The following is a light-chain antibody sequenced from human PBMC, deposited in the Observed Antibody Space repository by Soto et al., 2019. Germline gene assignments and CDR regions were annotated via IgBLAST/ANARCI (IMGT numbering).Light chain of an antibody. J-gene: IGLJ1*01. Sequence: QSALTQPASVSGSPGQSITISCTGTSNDVGTHNFVSWYQQHPGKAPKLMIHEVTDRPSGVSNRFSGSKSGNTASLTISGLQAEEEADYYCSSYTSTSTLVFGTGTKLTVL. V-gene: IGLV2-14*01. CDR3: SSYTSTSTLV. CDR2: EVT. CDR1: SNDVGTHNF.